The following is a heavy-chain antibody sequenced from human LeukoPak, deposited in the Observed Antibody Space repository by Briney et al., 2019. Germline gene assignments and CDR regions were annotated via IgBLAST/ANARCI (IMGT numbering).Heavy chain of an antibody. D-gene: IGHD6-19*01. J-gene: IGHJ4*02. CDR3: ARGYNSAWFYLVY. V-gene: IGHV3-66*01. Sequence: SGGSLRLACGASGFTVSSNHMNWVRQAPGKGMEWVSVIYSGGSTNYANSVKDRFTISRDNSKNTPYLQMNRLRAEDTAMYYCARGYNSAWFYLVYWGQGTLVTVS. CDR2: IYSGGST. CDR1: GFTVSSNH.